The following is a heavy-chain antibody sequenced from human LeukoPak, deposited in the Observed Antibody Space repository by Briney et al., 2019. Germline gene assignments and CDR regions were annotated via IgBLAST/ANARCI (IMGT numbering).Heavy chain of an antibody. Sequence: SETLSLTCTVSGGSISSSSYYWGWIRQPPGKGLEWIGSIYYSGSTYYNPSLKSRVTISVDTSKNQFSLRLSSVTAADTAVYYCARTASGYDSMSWFDPWGQGTLVTVSS. CDR2: IYYSGST. D-gene: IGHD5-12*01. CDR3: ARTASGYDSMSWFDP. V-gene: IGHV4-39*01. CDR1: GGSISSSSYY. J-gene: IGHJ5*02.